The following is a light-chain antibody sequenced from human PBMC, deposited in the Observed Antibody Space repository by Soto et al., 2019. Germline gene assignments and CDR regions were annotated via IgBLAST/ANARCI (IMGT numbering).Light chain of an antibody. V-gene: IGLV2-14*01. Sequence: GVSYRFSGSKSGNTASLTISGLQADDEADYYCSSHTISSALQVFGTGTKVTVL. J-gene: IGLJ1*01. CDR3: SSHTISSALQV.